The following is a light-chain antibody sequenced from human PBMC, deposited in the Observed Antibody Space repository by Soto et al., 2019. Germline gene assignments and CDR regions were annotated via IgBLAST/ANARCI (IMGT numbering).Light chain of an antibody. CDR1: SSDVGGYNY. V-gene: IGLV2-8*01. CDR3: SSYAGSSNV. Sequence: QSALTQPPSASGSPGQSVAISCTGTSSDVGGYNYVSWYQQHPGKAPKLMIYEVNKRPSGVPDRVSGSKSGNTASLTVSGLRAEEEADYYCSSYAGSSNVFGTGTKLT. CDR2: EVN. J-gene: IGLJ1*01.